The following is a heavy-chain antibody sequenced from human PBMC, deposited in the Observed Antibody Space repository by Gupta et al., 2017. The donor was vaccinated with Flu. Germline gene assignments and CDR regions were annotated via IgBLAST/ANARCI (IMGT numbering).Heavy chain of an antibody. CDR2: ISYNGKA. D-gene: IGHD3-10*01. Sequence: GLVKPSETLSLICTVSGGSVISTSHLWGWIRQTPGMGLEWIAHISYNGKAFYNPSLQSRVTISIDTAKNQFSLKLSSVTAADTAVYYCARRITYGKTFDYWGQGTLVAISS. CDR1: GGSVISTSHL. CDR3: ARRITYGKTFDY. V-gene: IGHV4-39*01. J-gene: IGHJ4*02.